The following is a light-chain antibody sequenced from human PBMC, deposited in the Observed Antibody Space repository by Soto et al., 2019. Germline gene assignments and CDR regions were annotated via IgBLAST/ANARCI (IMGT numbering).Light chain of an antibody. Sequence: QSALTQPASVSGSPGQSITISCTGTSSDVGGYNYVSWYQQHPGKAPKLMIYEGTKRPSGVSNRFSASESGNTASLTISGLQAEDEAVYYCHSYARSTLVFGGGTKLTVL. V-gene: IGLV2-14*01. CDR1: SSDVGGYNY. CDR3: HSYARSTLV. CDR2: EGT. J-gene: IGLJ3*02.